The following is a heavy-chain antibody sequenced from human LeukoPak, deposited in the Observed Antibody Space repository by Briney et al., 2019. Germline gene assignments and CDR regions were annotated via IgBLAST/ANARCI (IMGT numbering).Heavy chain of an antibody. CDR2: IYYSGST. D-gene: IGHD3-22*01. CDR3: ARGLRPDTSGYYPHFES. J-gene: IGHJ4*02. V-gene: IGHV4-59*01. Sequence: PSETLSLTCTVSGGYSSGYYWTWIRQPPGKGLEWIGYIYYSGSTNYNPSLKSRVTITVDASRSQFSLKLSSVTAADTAVYYCARGLRPDTSGYYPHFESWGQGTLVTVSS. CDR1: GGYSSGYY.